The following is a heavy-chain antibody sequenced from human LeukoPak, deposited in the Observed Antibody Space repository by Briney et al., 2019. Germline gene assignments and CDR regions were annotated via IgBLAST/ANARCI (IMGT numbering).Heavy chain of an antibody. Sequence: GGSLRLSCAASGFTFSNAWMSWVRQAPGKGLEWVGRIKSKPDGGTTDYAAPVKGRFTVSRDDSKNTLYLQMNSLKPEDTAVYYCATDSYTVVTPGIGCRGQGTLVTVSS. CDR1: GFTFSNAW. J-gene: IGHJ4*02. CDR2: IKSKPDGGTT. V-gene: IGHV3-15*01. D-gene: IGHD4-23*01. CDR3: ATDSYTVVTPGIGC.